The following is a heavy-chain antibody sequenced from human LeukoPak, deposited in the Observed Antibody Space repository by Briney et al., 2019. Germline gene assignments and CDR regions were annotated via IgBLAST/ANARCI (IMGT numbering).Heavy chain of an antibody. CDR1: GGSISSSY. CDR3: ARRLYDSSGYYLDY. Sequence: SETPSLTCTVSGGSISSSYWSWIRQPPGKGLEWIGYIYYSGSSNYNPSLKSRVTISVDTSKNQFSLKVSSVTAADTAIYYCARRLYDSSGYYLDYWGQGTLVTVSS. CDR2: IYYSGSS. V-gene: IGHV4-59*01. D-gene: IGHD3-22*01. J-gene: IGHJ4*02.